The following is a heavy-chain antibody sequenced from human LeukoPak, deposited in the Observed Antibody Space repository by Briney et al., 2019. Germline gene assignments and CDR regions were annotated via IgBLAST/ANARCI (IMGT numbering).Heavy chain of an antibody. J-gene: IGHJ4*02. CDR1: GGSISSYY. CDR3: ARFPTRAATVGY. D-gene: IGHD2-15*01. V-gene: IGHV4-59*12. Sequence: SETLSLTCTVSGGSISSYYWSWIRQPPGKGLEWIGEIYHSGSTNYNPSLKSRVTISVDKSKNQFSLKLSSVTAADTAVYYCARFPTRAATVGYWGQGTLVTVSS. CDR2: IYHSGST.